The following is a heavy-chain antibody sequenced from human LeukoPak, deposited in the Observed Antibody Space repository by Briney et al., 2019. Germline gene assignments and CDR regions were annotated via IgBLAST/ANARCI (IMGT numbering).Heavy chain of an antibody. CDR3: ILVMVGYYYVDV. J-gene: IGHJ6*03. D-gene: IGHD2-8*01. V-gene: IGHV4-34*03. Sequence: KPSETLSLTCAVYGGSFSGYYWSWIRQPPGKGLEWIGEINHSGSTNYNPSLKSRVTISVDTSKNQFSLKLSSVTAADTAVYYCILVMVGYYYVDVWGKGTTVTVSS. CDR1: GGSFSGYY. CDR2: INHSGST.